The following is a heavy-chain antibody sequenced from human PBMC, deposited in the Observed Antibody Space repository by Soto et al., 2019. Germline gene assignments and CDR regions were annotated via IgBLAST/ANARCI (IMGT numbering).Heavy chain of an antibody. J-gene: IGHJ6*02. CDR3: AKDRCSGDSCYSDFYYGMDV. D-gene: IGHD2-15*01. CDR2: ISYDGSNK. Sequence: GGSLRLSCAASGFSLSNYGMHWVRQAPGKGLEWVVLISYDGSNKFYADSVRGRFTVSRDNPKNTLYLQMNSLRAEDTAVYYCAKDRCSGDSCYSDFYYGMDVWGRGTTVTVSS. V-gene: IGHV3-30*18. CDR1: GFSLSNYG.